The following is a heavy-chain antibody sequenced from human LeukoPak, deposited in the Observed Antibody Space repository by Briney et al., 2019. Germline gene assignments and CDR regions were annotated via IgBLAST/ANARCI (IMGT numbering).Heavy chain of an antibody. D-gene: IGHD3-16*01. CDR2: ISYDGSNK. Sequence: GGSLRLSCAASGFTFSSYAMHWVRQAPGKGLEWVAVISYDGSNKYYADSVKGRFTISRDNAKNSLYLQMNSLRAEDTAVYYCARPGGGRDYYYYGMDVWGQGTTVTVSS. CDR3: ARPGGGRDYYYYGMDV. J-gene: IGHJ6*02. CDR1: GFTFSSYA. V-gene: IGHV3-30-3*01.